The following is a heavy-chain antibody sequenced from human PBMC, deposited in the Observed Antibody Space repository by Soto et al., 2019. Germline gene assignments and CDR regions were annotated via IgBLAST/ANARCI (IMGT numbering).Heavy chain of an antibody. J-gene: IGHJ4*02. Sequence: AGSLRLSCAAPGFTFSTYAMHWFRQAPVKGPEWVAVISYDGSNKHYADSVKGRFTISRDNSKNTLYLQMNSLRAEDTAVYYCARPPVIDIVVPPDYWGQGTLVTVSS. CDR2: ISYDGSNK. CDR3: ARPPVIDIVVPPDY. CDR1: GFTFSTYA. V-gene: IGHV3-30*04. D-gene: IGHD2-15*01.